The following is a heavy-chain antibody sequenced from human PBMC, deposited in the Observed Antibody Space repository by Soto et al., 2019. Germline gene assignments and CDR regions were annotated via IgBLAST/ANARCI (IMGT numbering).Heavy chain of an antibody. CDR3: ARDLSPYSCSSIPGSTSQNWFDP. CDR1: GYTFTGYY. Sequence: GASVKVSCKASGYTFTGYYMHWVRQAPGQGLEWMGWINPNSGGTNYAQKFQGWVTMTRDTSISTAYMELSRLRSDDTAVYYCARDLSPYSCSSIPGSTSQNWFDPWGQGPLVTVSS. CDR2: INPNSGGT. J-gene: IGHJ5*02. V-gene: IGHV1-2*04. D-gene: IGHD6-6*01.